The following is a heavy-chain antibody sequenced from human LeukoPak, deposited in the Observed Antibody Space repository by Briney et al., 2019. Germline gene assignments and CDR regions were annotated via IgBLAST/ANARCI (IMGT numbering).Heavy chain of an antibody. V-gene: IGHV1-18*01. CDR2: ISAYNGNT. D-gene: IGHD1-20*01. CDR3: ASITGTTQLTAFDI. J-gene: IGHJ3*02. CDR1: GYTFTSYG. Sequence: ASVKVSCKASGYTFTSYGISWVRQAPGQGLEWMGWISAYNGNTNYAQKLQGRVTITTDESTSTAYMELSSLRSEDTAVYYCASITGTTQLTAFDIWGQGTMVTVSS.